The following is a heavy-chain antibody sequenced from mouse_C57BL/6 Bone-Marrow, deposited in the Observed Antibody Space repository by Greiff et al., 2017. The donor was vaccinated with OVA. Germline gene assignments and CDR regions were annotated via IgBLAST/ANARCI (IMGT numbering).Heavy chain of an antibody. J-gene: IGHJ3*01. CDR1: GYTFTSYW. D-gene: IGHD1-1*01. V-gene: IGHV1-7*01. CDR3: ARTITTVEAWFAY. CDR2: INPSSGYT. Sequence: VQLQQSGAELAKPGASVKLSSKASGYTFTSYWMHWVKQRPGQGLEWIGYINPSSGYTKYNQKFKDKATLTADKSSSTAYMQLSSLTYEDSAVYYCARTITTVEAWFAYWGQGTLVTVSA.